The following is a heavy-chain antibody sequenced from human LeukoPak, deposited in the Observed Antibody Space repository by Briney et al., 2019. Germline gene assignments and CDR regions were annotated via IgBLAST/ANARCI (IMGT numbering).Heavy chain of an antibody. Sequence: GGSLRLSCAASGFTFSSYSINWVRQAPGKGLEWVSSISSSSSYIYYADSVKGRFTISRDNAKTSLYLQMNSLRAEDTALYYCARGLSGVTGYTYGRGIDYWGQGTLVTVSS. CDR2: ISSSSSYI. CDR1: GFTFSSYS. D-gene: IGHD5-18*01. J-gene: IGHJ4*02. V-gene: IGHV3-21*01. CDR3: ARGLSGVTGYTYGRGIDY.